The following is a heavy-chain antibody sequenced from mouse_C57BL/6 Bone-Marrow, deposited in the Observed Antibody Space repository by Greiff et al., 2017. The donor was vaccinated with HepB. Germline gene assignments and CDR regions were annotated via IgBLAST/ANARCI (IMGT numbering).Heavy chain of an antibody. CDR2: IRNKANGYTT. D-gene: IGHD4-1*01. CDR1: GFTFTDYY. Sequence: DVHLVESGGGLVQPGGSLSLSCAASGFTFTDYYMSWVRQPPGKALEWLGFIRNKANGYTTEYSASVKGRFTISRDNSQSILYLQMNALRAEDSATYYCARYMTGTAWFAYWGQGTLVTVSA. V-gene: IGHV7-3*01. CDR3: ARYMTGTAWFAY. J-gene: IGHJ3*01.